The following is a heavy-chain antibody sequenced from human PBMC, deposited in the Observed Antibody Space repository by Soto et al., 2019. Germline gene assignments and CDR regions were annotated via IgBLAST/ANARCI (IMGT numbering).Heavy chain of an antibody. Sequence: PSETLSITCTVSGDSMSLYYWSWIRLPPGKGLEWIGYVYYDGSTNYNPSLKGRVTMSVDTSENQFSLKLNSVTAADTAMYYCARHYSSAWYKVDFWGQGTLVTVSS. D-gene: IGHD6-13*01. CDR1: GDSMSLYY. J-gene: IGHJ4*01. CDR2: VYYDGST. CDR3: ARHYSSAWYKVDF. V-gene: IGHV4-59*08.